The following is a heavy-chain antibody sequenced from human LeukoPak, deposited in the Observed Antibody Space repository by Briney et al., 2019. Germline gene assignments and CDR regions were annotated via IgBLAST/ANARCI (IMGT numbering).Heavy chain of an antibody. CDR3: ARDVNYYDSSGYSH. D-gene: IGHD3-22*01. CDR2: ISYDGSNK. Sequence: GGSLRLSCAASGFTFSSYAMHWVRQAPGKGLEWVAVISYDGSNKYYADSVKGRFTISRDNSKNTLYPQMNSLRAEDTAVYYCARDVNYYDSSGYSHWGQGTLVTVSS. V-gene: IGHV3-30-3*01. CDR1: GFTFSSYA. J-gene: IGHJ4*02.